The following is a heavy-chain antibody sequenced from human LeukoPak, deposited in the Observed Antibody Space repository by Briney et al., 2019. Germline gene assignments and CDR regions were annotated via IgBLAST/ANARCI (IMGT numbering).Heavy chain of an antibody. D-gene: IGHD3-10*01. Sequence: WETLSLTCSVSGGSISGRCYYWSWIRPPPGKGLEWFGYIYYSGSTYYNPSLKSRVTISVDTSENQFSLKLSSVTAADTAVYYCARLIGEQVGGLRYYYYYMDVWGKGTTVTVSS. CDR2: IYYSGST. CDR1: GGSISGRCYY. V-gene: IGHV4-39*01. J-gene: IGHJ6*03. CDR3: ARLIGEQVGGLRYYYYYMDV.